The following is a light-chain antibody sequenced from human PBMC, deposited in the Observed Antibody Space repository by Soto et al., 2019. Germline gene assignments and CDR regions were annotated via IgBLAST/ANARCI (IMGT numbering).Light chain of an antibody. J-gene: IGKJ1*01. CDR2: DVS. CDR3: LQRSDWPWT. V-gene: IGKV3-11*01. Sequence: IVLTQSPGTLSLSPGERATLSFRASQSVRNFLAWYQHKPGLAPRLLISDVSNRPTGIPDRFSGSGSGTDFTLTISSLEPEDFAVYYCLQRSDWPWTFGQGTKVDI. CDR1: QSVRNF.